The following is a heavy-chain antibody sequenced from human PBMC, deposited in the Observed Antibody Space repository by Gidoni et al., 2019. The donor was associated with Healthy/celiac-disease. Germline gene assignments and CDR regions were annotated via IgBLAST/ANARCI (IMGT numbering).Heavy chain of an antibody. V-gene: IGHV1-69*01. J-gene: IGHJ4*02. CDR1: GGTFRSYA. Sequence: QVQLVQSGGEVKKPRYSGKVACKASGGTFRSYAISWVRQAPGLGLEWLGGIIPIFGTANYAQKFQGRVTITADESTSTAYMELISLRSEDTAVYYCARGYSGYDPFDYWGQGTLVTVSS. CDR3: ARGYSGYDPFDY. D-gene: IGHD5-12*01. CDR2: IIPIFGTA.